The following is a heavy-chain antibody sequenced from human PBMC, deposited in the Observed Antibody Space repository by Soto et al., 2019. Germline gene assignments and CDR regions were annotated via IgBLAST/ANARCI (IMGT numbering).Heavy chain of an antibody. J-gene: IGHJ4*02. CDR3: VSQRTSVLTQAYFDY. CDR1: GGSVSNSNYY. V-gene: IGHV4-39*01. CDR2: VYYRGRS. Sequence: SETLSLTCTVSGGSVSNSNYYWGWIRQSPGKGLEWIGSVYYRGRSYSKSSVKSRVTISVDTSKNQFSLNLNSVTASDTAVYFCVSQRTSVLTQAYFDYWGPGALVTVCS. D-gene: IGHD2-8*01.